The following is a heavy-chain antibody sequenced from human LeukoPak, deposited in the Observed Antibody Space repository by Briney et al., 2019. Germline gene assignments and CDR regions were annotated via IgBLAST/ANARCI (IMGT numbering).Heavy chain of an antibody. Sequence: ASVKVSCKASGYTFNSYGINWVRQATGQGLEWMGWMNPNSGNTGYAQKFQGRVTMTRNTSISTAYMEMSSLRSEEAAVYYCANCLNPGGFDYWGQGTLGTVSS. J-gene: IGHJ4*02. V-gene: IGHV1-8*01. CDR1: GYTFNSYG. CDR2: MNPNSGNT. D-gene: IGHD3-16*01. CDR3: ANCLNPGGFDY.